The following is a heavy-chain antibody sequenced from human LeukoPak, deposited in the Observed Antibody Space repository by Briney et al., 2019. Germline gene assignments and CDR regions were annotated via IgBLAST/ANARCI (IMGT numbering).Heavy chain of an antibody. D-gene: IGHD2-21*02. CDR1: GGSISSYY. CDR3: ARDASYCGGDCYPSYWFDP. CDR2: IYYSGST. Sequence: PSGTLSLTCTVSGGSISSYYWSWIRQPPGKGLEWIGYIYYSGSTNYNPSLKSRVTISVDTSKNQFSLKLSSVTAADTAVYYCARDASYCGGDCYPSYWFDPWGQGTLVTVSS. J-gene: IGHJ5*02. V-gene: IGHV4-59*01.